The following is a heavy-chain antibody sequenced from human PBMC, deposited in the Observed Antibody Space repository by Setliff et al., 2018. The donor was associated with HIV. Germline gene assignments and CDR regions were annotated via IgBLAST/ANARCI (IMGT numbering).Heavy chain of an antibody. D-gene: IGHD3-10*01. Sequence: SETLSLTCTVSGGSISSDYWSWIRQPPGKGLEWIGYIYYSGSTNYNPSLKSRVTISVATSKNQFSLQLNSVTTADTAVYYCARDGPLEGSYRYYYYYMDVWGKGTTVTVSS. CDR1: GGSISSDY. J-gene: IGHJ6*03. V-gene: IGHV4-59*01. CDR2: IYYSGST. CDR3: ARDGPLEGSYRYYYYYMDV.